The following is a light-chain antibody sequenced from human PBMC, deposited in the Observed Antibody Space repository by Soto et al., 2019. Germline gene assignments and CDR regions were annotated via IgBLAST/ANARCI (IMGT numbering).Light chain of an antibody. CDR3: GQFVSSPPRT. J-gene: IGKJ1*01. CDR2: GAS. Sequence: EIVLTQSPGTLSLSPGERGTLSCRASQRFGSSNLAWYQQKPGQAPRLLIYGASSRATGISDRFSGSGSGTDFTLTISRLEPEDFAVYYCGQFVSSPPRTFGQGTKVDIK. CDR1: QRFGSSN. V-gene: IGKV3-20*01.